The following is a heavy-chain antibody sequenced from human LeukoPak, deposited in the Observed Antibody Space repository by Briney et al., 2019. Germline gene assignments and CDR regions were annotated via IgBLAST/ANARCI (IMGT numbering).Heavy chain of an antibody. D-gene: IGHD3-10*01. CDR2: ISYDGSNK. J-gene: IGHJ4*02. Sequence: GGSLRLSCAASGFTFSSYAMHWVRQAPGKGLEWVAVISYDGSNKYYADSVKGRFTISRDNSKNTLYLQMNSLRAEDTAVYYCARVYYYGSGSMGGFDYWGQGTLVTVSS. V-gene: IGHV3-30-3*01. CDR1: GFTFSSYA. CDR3: ARVYYYGSGSMGGFDY.